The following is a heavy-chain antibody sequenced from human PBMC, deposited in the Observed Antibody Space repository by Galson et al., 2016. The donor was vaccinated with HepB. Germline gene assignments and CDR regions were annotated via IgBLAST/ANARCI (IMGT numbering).Heavy chain of an antibody. CDR1: GFTFSRYA. V-gene: IGHV3-7*03. D-gene: IGHD2-2*01. Sequence: SLRLSCAASGFTFSRYAMSWVRQAPGKGLEWVANINQDGTAEYYLDSVKGRFTIARDNAKDSLYLQMNSLRAEDTAVYYCAKPIPSPGTWNFASWGQGTLVSVSS. J-gene: IGHJ4*02. CDR2: INQDGTAE. CDR3: AKPIPSPGTWNFAS.